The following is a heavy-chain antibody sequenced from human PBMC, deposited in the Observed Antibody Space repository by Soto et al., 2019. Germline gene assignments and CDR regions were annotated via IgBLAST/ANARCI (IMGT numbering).Heavy chain of an antibody. D-gene: IGHD3-3*01. V-gene: IGHV3-74*01. CDR1: GFTFSNYW. CDR2: INSEGTYT. J-gene: IGHJ6*02. Sequence: EVQLVESGGALVQPGGSLRLSCADSGFTFSNYWMHWVRQAPGKGLVWVSRINSEGTYTSYADSVKGRFTISRDNAENSLYLQMTSLRAEDTAVYYCSRDTFGREDVWGQGTTVAVSS. CDR3: SRDTFGREDV.